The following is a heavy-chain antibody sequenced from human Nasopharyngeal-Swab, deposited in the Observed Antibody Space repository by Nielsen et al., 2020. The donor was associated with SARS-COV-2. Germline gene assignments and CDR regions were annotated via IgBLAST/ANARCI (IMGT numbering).Heavy chain of an antibody. V-gene: IGHV3-21*01. CDR2: ISSSSSYI. J-gene: IGHJ4*02. CDR3: ARSLRGSSLHY. D-gene: IGHD6-6*01. Sequence: SPKISGSVSALTCSSYSTNWVRQAPGKGLEWVSSISSSSSYIYYADSVKGRFTISRDNAKNSLYLQMNSLRAEDTAVYYCARSLRGSSLHYWGQGTLVTVSS. CDR1: ALTCSSYS.